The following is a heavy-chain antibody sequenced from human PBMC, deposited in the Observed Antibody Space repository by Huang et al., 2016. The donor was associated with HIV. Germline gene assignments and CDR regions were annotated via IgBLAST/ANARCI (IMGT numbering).Heavy chain of an antibody. D-gene: IGHD3-3*01. Sequence: QAHLVQSGSELKKPGASVQVSCKASGYSLTSYPMSWVRQAPGQGLEWRGWINTNTGNPTYAQGFTGRFVFSLDTSVSTAYLKISSLKSEDTAIYYCAKDMVFGVDPYYFDTWGQGTLVTVFS. J-gene: IGHJ4*02. CDR3: AKDMVFGVDPYYFDT. CDR1: GYSLTSYP. CDR2: INTNTGNP. V-gene: IGHV7-4-1*02.